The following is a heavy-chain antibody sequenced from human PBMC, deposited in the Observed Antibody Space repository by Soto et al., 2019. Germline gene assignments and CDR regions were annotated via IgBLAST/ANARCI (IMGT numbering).Heavy chain of an antibody. CDR2: ISGSGGST. V-gene: IGHV3-23*01. Sequence: GGSLRLSCAASGFTFSSYAMSWVRQAPGKGLEWVSAISGSGGSTYYADSVKGRFTISRDNSKNTLYLQMNSLRAEDTAVYYCAKDLESENYDILLQSDYWGQGTLVTVS. CDR1: GFTFSSYA. J-gene: IGHJ4*02. D-gene: IGHD3-9*01. CDR3: AKDLESENYDILLQSDY.